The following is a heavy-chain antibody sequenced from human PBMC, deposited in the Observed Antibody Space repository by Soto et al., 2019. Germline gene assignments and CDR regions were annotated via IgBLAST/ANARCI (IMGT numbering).Heavy chain of an antibody. D-gene: IGHD1-1*01. J-gene: IGHJ5*02. CDR2: ISAYNGNT. V-gene: IGHV1-18*01. Sequence: ASVKVSCKSSGYTFTSYGISWVRQAPGQGLEWMGWISAYNGNTNYAQKLQGRVTMTTDTSTSTAYMELRSLRSDDTAVYYCATTNWNDVDWFDPWGQGTLVTVSS. CDR1: GYTFTSYG. CDR3: ATTNWNDVDWFDP.